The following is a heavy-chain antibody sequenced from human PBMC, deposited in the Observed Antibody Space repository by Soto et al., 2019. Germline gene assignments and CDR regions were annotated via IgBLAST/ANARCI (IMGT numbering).Heavy chain of an antibody. CDR1: GGTFNTYG. V-gene: IGHV1-69*01. CDR2: IIPLFGTT. J-gene: IGHJ4*02. D-gene: IGHD6-19*01. CDR3: ARGRELAGWMPFDS. Sequence: QVPLVQSGAEVKKPGSSVKVSCRASGGTFNTYGFNWVRQAPGQGLEWMGGIIPLFGTTTYAQNFQGRVTITADQSTTPAYMEMSGLTSEDTAVYFCARGRELAGWMPFDSWGQGTLVTVSS.